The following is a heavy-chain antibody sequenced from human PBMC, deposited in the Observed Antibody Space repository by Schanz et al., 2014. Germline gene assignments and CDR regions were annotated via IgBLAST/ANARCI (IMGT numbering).Heavy chain of an antibody. CDR2: ITNKPNNYNT. CDR3: VRLDVHDY. Sequence: EVQLLESGGALVQPGGSLRLSCAASGFTFSSYAMHWVRQAPGKGLEWVGRITNKPNNYNTEYAASVKGRFTISRDDSRNSLYLQMSSLKAEDTAVYYCVRLDVHDYWGQGTLVTVSA. J-gene: IGHJ4*02. D-gene: IGHD3-16*01. CDR1: GFTFSSYA. V-gene: IGHV3-72*01.